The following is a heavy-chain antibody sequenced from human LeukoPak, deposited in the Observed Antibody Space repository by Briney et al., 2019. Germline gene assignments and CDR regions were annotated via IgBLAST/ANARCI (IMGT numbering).Heavy chain of an antibody. Sequence: GGSLRLSCAASAFTFSSYTMHWVRQAPGKGLEWVALISYDGSNKYYADSVKGRFTISRDNSEKTLLLQTNSLRAEDTAMYYCARDWRAFCGGDCFGFFDYWGQGTLVTVSS. D-gene: IGHD2-21*02. CDR3: ARDWRAFCGGDCFGFFDY. J-gene: IGHJ4*02. CDR1: AFTFSSYT. V-gene: IGHV3-30-3*01. CDR2: ISYDGSNK.